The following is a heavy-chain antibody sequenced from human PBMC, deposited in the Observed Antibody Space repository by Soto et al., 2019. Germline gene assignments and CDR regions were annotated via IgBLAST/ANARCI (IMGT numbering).Heavy chain of an antibody. CDR1: GFIFSEST. J-gene: IGHJ4*02. V-gene: IGHV3-64D*06. Sequence: EVQLVESGGGLGQPGGSLRLSCSASGFIFSESTIYWVRQVPGKGLEAISAVSTSGRSTYYADSVKDRFTISRDNSKNTLFLQMRRLRPEDTAIYYCVKQAHGLDGVAFDYWGQGTQVTVAS. CDR2: VSTSGRST. D-gene: IGHD2-15*01. CDR3: VKQAHGLDGVAFDY.